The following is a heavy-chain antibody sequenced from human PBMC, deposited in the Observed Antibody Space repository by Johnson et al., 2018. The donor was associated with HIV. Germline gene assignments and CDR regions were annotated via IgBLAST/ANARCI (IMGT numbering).Heavy chain of an antibody. CDR3: AKGQVARGAFDI. V-gene: IGHV3-NL1*01. CDR1: GFTFRSYG. Sequence: QVQLVESGGGVVQPGRSLRLSCAASGFTFRSYGMHWVRQAPGTGLEWVSVLYSGGSTYYADSVKGRFTISRDNSKNTLYLQMNSLRAEDTAVYYCAKGQVARGAFDIWGQGTMVTVSS. J-gene: IGHJ3*02. CDR2: LYSGGST.